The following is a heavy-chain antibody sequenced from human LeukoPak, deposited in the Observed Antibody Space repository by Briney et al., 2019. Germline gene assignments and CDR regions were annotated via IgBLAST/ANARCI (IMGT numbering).Heavy chain of an antibody. Sequence: SVGSLRLSCAASGFTFSSYAMHWVRQAPGKGLEWVSSISSSSSYIYYADSVKGRFTISRDNAKNSLYLQMNSLRAEDTAVYYCARVRFDAFDIWGQGTMVTVSS. CDR2: ISSSSSYI. V-gene: IGHV3-21*01. J-gene: IGHJ3*02. CDR3: ARVRFDAFDI. CDR1: GFTFSSYA.